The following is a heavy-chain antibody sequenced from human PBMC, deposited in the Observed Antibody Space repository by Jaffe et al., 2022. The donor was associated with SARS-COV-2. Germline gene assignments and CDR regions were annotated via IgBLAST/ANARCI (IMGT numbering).Heavy chain of an antibody. CDR2: IGFDGSFQ. J-gene: IGHJ4*02. CDR1: GFIFNNYG. V-gene: IGHV3-30*18. Sequence: QVQLVESGGGVVQPGRSLRLSCAASGFIFNNYGIHWVRQAPGKGLEWVGVIGFDGSFQFYRESVKGRFTISRDSLKSTVYLQMNSLRAEDTAIYYCAKDPKVGPNSGKFHLDNHFEYWGQGTLVTVSS. D-gene: IGHD6-13*01. CDR3: AKDPKVGPNSGKFHLDNHFEY.